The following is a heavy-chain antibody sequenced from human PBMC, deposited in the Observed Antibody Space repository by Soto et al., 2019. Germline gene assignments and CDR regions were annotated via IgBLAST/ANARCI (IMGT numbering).Heavy chain of an antibody. CDR3: AKDQHYYDSSGFHATSYYPAS. V-gene: IGHV3-30*18. CDR2: ISYDGNNK. J-gene: IGHJ4*02. CDR1: GFTFNSYG. Sequence: QVQLVDSGGGVVQPGRSLRLSCAASGFTFNSYGMHWVRQAPGKGLEWVVFISYDGNNKYYGDSVKGRFTISRDNSKNTLNLQMNSLRGEDTAVYYCAKDQHYYDSSGFHATSYYPASWGQGTLVIVSS. D-gene: IGHD3-22*01.